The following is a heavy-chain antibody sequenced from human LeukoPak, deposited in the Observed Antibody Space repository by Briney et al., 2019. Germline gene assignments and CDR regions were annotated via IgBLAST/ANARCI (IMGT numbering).Heavy chain of an antibody. V-gene: IGHV4-61*02. CDR3: ARGVGYDPLGY. J-gene: IGHJ4*02. CDR2: IYTSGST. Sequence: SQTLSLTCTVSGGSISSGSYYWSWIRQPAGKGLEWIGRIYTSGSTNYNPSLKSRVTISVDTSKNQFSLKLSSVTAADTAVYYCARGVGYDPLGYWGQGTLVTVSS. CDR1: GGSISSGSYY. D-gene: IGHD5-12*01.